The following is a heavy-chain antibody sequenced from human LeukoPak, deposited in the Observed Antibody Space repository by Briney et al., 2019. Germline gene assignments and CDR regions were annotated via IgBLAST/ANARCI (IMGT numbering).Heavy chain of an antibody. D-gene: IGHD6-13*01. Sequence: ASVKVSCKASAYTFTGYFLHWVRQAPGQGLEWMGWINPNGGGTNYAQKFQGRVTMTRDTSISTAYMELSSLRSDDTAVYYCARVDTSTWDSFDSWGQGTLITVSS. CDR3: ARVDTSTWDSFDS. CDR1: AYTFTGYF. CDR2: INPNGGGT. J-gene: IGHJ4*02. V-gene: IGHV1-2*02.